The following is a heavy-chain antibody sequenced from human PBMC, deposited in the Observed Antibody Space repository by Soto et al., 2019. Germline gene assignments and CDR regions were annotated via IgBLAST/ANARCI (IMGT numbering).Heavy chain of an antibody. V-gene: IGHV5-51*01. Sequence: PGESLKISCKGSGFSFTTYWIAWVRQMPGKGLEWMGIIYPGDSKTTYSPSFQGQVTISADKSISTAYLQWSSLKASDTAMYYCARSQHSSSLPVFDYWGQGTLVTVSS. CDR2: IYPGDSKT. D-gene: IGHD6-13*01. CDR1: GFSFTTYW. CDR3: ARSQHSSSLPVFDY. J-gene: IGHJ4*02.